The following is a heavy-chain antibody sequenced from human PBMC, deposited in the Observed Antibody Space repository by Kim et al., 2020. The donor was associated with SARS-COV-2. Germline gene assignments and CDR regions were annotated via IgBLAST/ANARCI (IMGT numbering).Heavy chain of an antibody. D-gene: IGHD3-3*01. V-gene: IGHV3-30*04. Sequence: GGSLRLSCAASGFTFSSYAMHWVRQAPGKGLEWVAVISYDGSNKYYADSVKGRFTISRDNSKNTLYLQMNSLRAEDTAVYYCARDQASYDFWSGYLLNFDYWGQGTLVTVSS. CDR2: ISYDGSNK. J-gene: IGHJ4*02. CDR1: GFTFSSYA. CDR3: ARDQASYDFWSGYLLNFDY.